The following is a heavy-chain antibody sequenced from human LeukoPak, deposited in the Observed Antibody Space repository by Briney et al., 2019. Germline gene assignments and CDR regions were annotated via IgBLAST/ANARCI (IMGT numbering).Heavy chain of an antibody. J-gene: IGHJ4*02. CDR1: GFAFSSYS. CDR3: ARDYGSVKRYDILTGYSPGYFDY. CDR2: ISSSSSYI. D-gene: IGHD3-9*01. V-gene: IGHV3-21*01. Sequence: PGGSLRLSCAASGFAFSSYSMNWVRQAPRKGLEWVSSISSSSSYIYYADSVKGRFTISRDNAKISLYLQMNSLRAEDTAVYYCARDYGSVKRYDILTGYSPGYFDYWGQGTLVTVSS.